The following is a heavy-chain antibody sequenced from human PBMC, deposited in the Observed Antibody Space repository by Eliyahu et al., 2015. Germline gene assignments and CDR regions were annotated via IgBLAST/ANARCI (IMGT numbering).Heavy chain of an antibody. CDR2: IYYSGST. J-gene: IGHJ4*02. V-gene: IGHV4-31*03. CDR3: ARYDSDYGDYLGIDY. D-gene: IGHD4-17*01. Sequence: QVQLQESGPGLVKPSQTLSLTCTVSGGSISXXGYYWSWLRQHPGKGLEWIGYIYYSGSTYYNPSLKSRVTISVDTSKNQFSLKLSSVTAADTAVYYCARYDSDYGDYLGIDYWGQGTLVTVSS. CDR1: GGSISXXGYY.